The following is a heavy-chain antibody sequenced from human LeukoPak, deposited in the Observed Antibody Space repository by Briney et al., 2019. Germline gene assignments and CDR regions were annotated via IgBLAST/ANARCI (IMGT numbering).Heavy chain of an antibody. V-gene: IGHV3-23*01. CDR3: AKGILVSPGKVYFDY. Sequence: GGSLRLSCAASGFTFSSYAMSWVRQAPGKGLAWVSGISGSAGSTYYADSVKGRFTISRDNSKSTLYLQMNSLRVEDTAVYYCAKGILVSPGKVYFDYWGQGTLVTVSS. J-gene: IGHJ4*02. D-gene: IGHD2-2*01. CDR2: ISGSAGST. CDR1: GFTFSSYA.